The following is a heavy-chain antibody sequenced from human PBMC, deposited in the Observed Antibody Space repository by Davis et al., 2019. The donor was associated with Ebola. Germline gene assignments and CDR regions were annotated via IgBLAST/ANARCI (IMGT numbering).Heavy chain of an antibody. V-gene: IGHV4-30-2*01. CDR2: IYHSGST. D-gene: IGHD2-21*01. CDR3: ARDQGERVFDY. CDR1: GGSISSGGYS. Sequence: SETLSLTCAVSGGSISSGGYSWSWIRQPPGKGLEWIGYIYHSGSTNYNPSLKSRVTISVDKSKNQFSLKLSSVTAADTAVYYCARDQGERVFDYWGQGTLVTVSS. J-gene: IGHJ4*02.